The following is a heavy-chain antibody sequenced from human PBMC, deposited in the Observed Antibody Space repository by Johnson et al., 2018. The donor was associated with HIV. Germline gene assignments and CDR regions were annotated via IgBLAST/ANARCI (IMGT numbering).Heavy chain of an antibody. J-gene: IGHJ3*02. CDR1: GLSFSRSW. D-gene: IGHD6-19*01. CDR3: ARESIHSSGWSPEAFDI. V-gene: IGHV3-74*01. CDR2: TNNDGSTT. Sequence: MQLVESGGVLVQPGGSLRLSCAASGLSFSRSWMHWVRQAPGKGLVWVSRTNNDGSTTTYADSLTCRFTVSRDKVKNTLHLQMNSLRAEDTAVYYCARESIHSSGWSPEAFDIWGQGTMVTVSS.